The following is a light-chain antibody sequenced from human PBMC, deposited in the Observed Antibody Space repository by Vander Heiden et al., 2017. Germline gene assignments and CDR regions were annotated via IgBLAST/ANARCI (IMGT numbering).Light chain of an antibody. J-gene: IGLJ2*01. V-gene: IGLV3-19*01. Sequence: SSELTQDPAVPLPLGQPARITCRGDSLRNTYASGHQQKPGQAPVPVIDAKNNRPSGIPDRLSGSNSGNTATVTITGAQAEDEDDDYYNSREKSSSNLEVLFGGGTKLTVL. CDR3: NSREKSSSNLEVL. CDR1: SLRNTY. CDR2: AKN.